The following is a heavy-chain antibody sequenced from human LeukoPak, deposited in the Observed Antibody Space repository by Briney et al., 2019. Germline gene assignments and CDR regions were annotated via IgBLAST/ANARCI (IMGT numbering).Heavy chain of an antibody. CDR3: ARQGVAVAATLWLDP. CDR2: IYPDDSDT. D-gene: IGHD6-19*01. Sequence: GESLKISCRGSGYTFENHWIAWVRQLPGQGLEWMGIIYPDDSDTTYSPSFEGQVTISVDKSINTAYLQWNSLEASDTAIYYCARQGVAVAATLWLDPWGQGTLVTVSS. J-gene: IGHJ5*02. CDR1: GYTFENHW. V-gene: IGHV5-51*01.